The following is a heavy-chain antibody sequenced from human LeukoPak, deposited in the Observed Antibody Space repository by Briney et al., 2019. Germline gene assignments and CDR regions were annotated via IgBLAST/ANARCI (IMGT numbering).Heavy chain of an antibody. D-gene: IGHD2-2*01. Sequence: SGGSLRLSCAASGFTFSSYSMNWVRQAPGKGLEWVSSISSSSSYIYYADSVKGRFTISRDNSKNSLYLQMNSLRTEDTALYYCAKDAVPAAPYYYYMDVWGKGTTVTVSS. V-gene: IGHV3-21*04. J-gene: IGHJ6*03. CDR1: GFTFSSYS. CDR2: ISSSSSYI. CDR3: AKDAVPAAPYYYYMDV.